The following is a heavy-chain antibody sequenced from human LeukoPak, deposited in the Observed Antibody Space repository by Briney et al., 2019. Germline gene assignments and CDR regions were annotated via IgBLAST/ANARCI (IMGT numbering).Heavy chain of an antibody. CDR2: INPNSGGT. D-gene: IGHD3-10*01. V-gene: IGHV1-2*02. CDR1: GYTFTGYY. Sequence: GASVKVSCKASGYTFTGYYMHWVRQAPGQGLEWMGWINPNSGGTNYAQKFQSRVTMTRDTSISTAYMELSRLRSDDTAVYYCARGGLLWFGDPTQIFDYWGQGTLVTVSS. J-gene: IGHJ4*02. CDR3: ARGGLLWFGDPTQIFDY.